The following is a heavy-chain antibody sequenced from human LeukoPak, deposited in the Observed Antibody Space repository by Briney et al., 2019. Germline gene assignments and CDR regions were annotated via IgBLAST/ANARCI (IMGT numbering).Heavy chain of an antibody. CDR2: ISSSGSTI. CDR3: ARDGIWSGYYKQGAFDI. Sequence: GGSLRLSCAASGFTFSSYEMNWVRQAPGKGLEWVAYISSSGSTIYYADSVKGRFTISRDNAKNSLYLQMNSLRAEDTAVYYCARDGIWSGYYKQGAFDIWGQGTMVTVSS. CDR1: GFTFSSYE. D-gene: IGHD3-3*01. V-gene: IGHV3-48*03. J-gene: IGHJ3*02.